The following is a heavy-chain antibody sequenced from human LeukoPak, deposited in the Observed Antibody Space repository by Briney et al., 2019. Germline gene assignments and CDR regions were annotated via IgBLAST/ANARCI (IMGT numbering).Heavy chain of an antibody. V-gene: IGHV3-48*03. Sequence: GGSLRLSCAASGFTFSTYEMNWVRQAPGKGLEWVSYISSSGSTIYYADSVKGRFTISRDNSKNTLYLQMNSLRAEDTAVYYCAKEAVAAAAADYWGQGTLVTVSS. CDR1: GFTFSTYE. D-gene: IGHD6-13*01. J-gene: IGHJ4*02. CDR2: ISSSGSTI. CDR3: AKEAVAAAAADY.